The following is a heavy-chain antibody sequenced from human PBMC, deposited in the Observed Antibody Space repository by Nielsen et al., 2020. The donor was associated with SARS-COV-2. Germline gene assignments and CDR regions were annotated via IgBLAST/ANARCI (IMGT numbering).Heavy chain of an antibody. Sequence: GGSLRLSCAASGFTFSSYWMSWVRQAPGKGLEWVANIKQDGSEKYYVDSVKGRFTISRDNAKNSLYLQMNSLRAEDTAVYYCARESVTGTDAFDIWGQGTVVTVSS. V-gene: IGHV3-7*01. D-gene: IGHD6-19*01. CDR1: GFTFSSYW. CDR3: ARESVTGTDAFDI. CDR2: IKQDGSEK. J-gene: IGHJ3*02.